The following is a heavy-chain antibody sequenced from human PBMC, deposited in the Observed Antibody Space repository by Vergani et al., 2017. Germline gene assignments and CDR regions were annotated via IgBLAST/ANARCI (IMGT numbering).Heavy chain of an antibody. D-gene: IGHD4-17*01. CDR1: GFTFSSYG. V-gene: IGHV3-33*01. CDR2: IWYDGSNK. J-gene: IGHJ4*02. CDR3: AREPYGASGEFDY. Sequence: QVQLVESGGGVVQPGRSLRLSCAASGFTFSSYGMHWVRQAPGKGLEWVAVIWYDGSNKYYADSVKGRFTISRDNSKNKLYLQMNSLRAEDTAVYYCAREPYGASGEFDYWGQGTLVTVSS.